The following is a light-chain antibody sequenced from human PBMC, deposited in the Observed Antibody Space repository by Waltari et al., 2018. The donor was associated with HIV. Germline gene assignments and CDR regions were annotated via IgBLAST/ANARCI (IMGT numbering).Light chain of an antibody. CDR3: KSSTSRSTPCV. Sequence: QSALTHPAAASESPGLPITISCTGTNGPLGGHNSVACYPPHPGKAPQPTLNDHLNHPGKAPQLIIYDVSKRPSGVSNRFSGSKSGNTASLTISGLQAEDEADYYCKSSTSRSTPCVFGSGTKVTVL. CDR1: NGPLGGHNS. V-gene: IGLV2-14*03. CDR2: DVS. J-gene: IGLJ1*01.